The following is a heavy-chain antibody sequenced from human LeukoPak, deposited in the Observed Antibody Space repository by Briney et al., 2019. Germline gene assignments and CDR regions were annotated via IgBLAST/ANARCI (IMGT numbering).Heavy chain of an antibody. D-gene: IGHD2-15*01. J-gene: IGHJ4*02. CDR2: IYYSGST. CDR3: ARHGPSSAGGLFRSGGSCSTFDY. V-gene: IGHV4-39*01. Sequence: SETLSLTCTVSGGSISSSSYYWGWIRQPPGKGLEWIGSIYYSGSTYYNPSLKSRVTISVDTSKNQFSLKLSSVTAADTAVYYCARHGPSSAGGLFRSGGSCSTFDYWGQGTLVTVSS. CDR1: GGSISSSSYY.